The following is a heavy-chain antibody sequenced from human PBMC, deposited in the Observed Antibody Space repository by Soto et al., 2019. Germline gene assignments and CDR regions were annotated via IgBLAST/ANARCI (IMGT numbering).Heavy chain of an antibody. J-gene: IGHJ3*02. CDR1: EFTFSDHY. CDR3: ARISAAASKALDI. V-gene: IGHV3-72*01. CDR2: VRTQSRRYTT. D-gene: IGHD6-13*01. Sequence: EVQVVESGGGLVQPGGSLRLSCAASEFTFSDHYMDWVRQAPGKGLEWVCRVRTQSRRYTTEYAASVKGRFTISRDASKNSLYLHMDSVTADDTAVYYCARISAAASKALDIWGQGTMVTVSS.